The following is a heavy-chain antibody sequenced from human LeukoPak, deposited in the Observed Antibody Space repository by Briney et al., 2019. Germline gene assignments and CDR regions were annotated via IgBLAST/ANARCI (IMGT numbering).Heavy chain of an antibody. CDR2: IKQDGSEK. J-gene: IGHJ4*02. V-gene: IGHV3-7*03. Sequence: GGSLRLSCAASGFTFSNYWMSWVRQAPGKGLEWVANIKQDGSEKYYVDSVKGRFTIPRDNAKKSLYLQMNSLRAEDTAVHYCVRDRYNYGDYPFDYWGQGALVTVSS. CDR3: VRDRYNYGDYPFDY. D-gene: IGHD4-17*01. CDR1: GFTFSNYW.